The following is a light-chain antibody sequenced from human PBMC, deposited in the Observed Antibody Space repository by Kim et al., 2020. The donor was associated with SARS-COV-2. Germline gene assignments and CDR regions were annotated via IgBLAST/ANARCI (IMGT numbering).Light chain of an antibody. CDR2: EVS. Sequence: QSALTQPASVSGSPGQSITISCTGTSGDVGGYDYVSWYQQHPGKVPKLIIYEVSNRPSGVSDRFSGSKSGNTASLTISGLQPEDEADYYCNSYTSRYTWVFGGGTQLTVL. CDR1: SGDVGGYDY. V-gene: IGLV2-14*03. CDR3: NSYTSRYTWV. J-gene: IGLJ3*02.